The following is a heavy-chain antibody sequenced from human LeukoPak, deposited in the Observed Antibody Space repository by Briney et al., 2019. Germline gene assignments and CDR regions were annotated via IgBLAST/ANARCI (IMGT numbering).Heavy chain of an antibody. CDR2: IYYSGST. V-gene: IGHV4-39*07. D-gene: IGHD6-13*01. J-gene: IGHJ5*02. CDR1: GGSISSSSYY. Sequence: SETLSLTCTVSGGSISSSSYYWGWIRQPPGKGLEWIGSIYYSGSTYYNPSLKSRVTISVDTSKNQFSLKLSPVTAADTAVYYCARVVGSSSRYALGNWFDPWGQGTLVTVSS. CDR3: ARVVGSSSRYALGNWFDP.